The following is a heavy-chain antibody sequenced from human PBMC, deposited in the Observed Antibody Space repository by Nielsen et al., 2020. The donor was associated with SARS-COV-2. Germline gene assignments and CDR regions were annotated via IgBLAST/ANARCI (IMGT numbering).Heavy chain of an antibody. J-gene: IGHJ6*03. Sequence: ASVKVSCKASGYTFTSYGISWVRQAPGQGLEWMGWISAYNGNTNYAQKLQGRVTMTTDTSTSTAYMELRSLRSDDTAVYYCVRVVTCSSTSCYIGFYYYYYMDVWGKGTTVTVSS. CDR3: VRVVTCSSTSCYIGFYYYYYMDV. D-gene: IGHD2-2*02. V-gene: IGHV1-18*04. CDR2: ISAYNGNT. CDR1: GYTFTSYG.